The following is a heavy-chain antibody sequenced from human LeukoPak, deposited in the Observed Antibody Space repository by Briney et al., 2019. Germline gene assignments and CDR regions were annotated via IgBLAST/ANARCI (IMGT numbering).Heavy chain of an antibody. CDR2: IYFTGST. CDR3: ARGRSYYDSSGYYLRPFDY. D-gene: IGHD3-22*01. V-gene: IGHV4-59*01. J-gene: IGHJ4*02. CDR1: SGSISTYY. Sequence: SETLSLTCTVSSGSISTYYSNWIRPTPGKGLEWLGNIYFTGSTKYNPSLKSRVTISLDTSKNQFSLYLSSVTAADTAVYYWARGRSYYDSSGYYLRPFDYWGQGTRVTVSS.